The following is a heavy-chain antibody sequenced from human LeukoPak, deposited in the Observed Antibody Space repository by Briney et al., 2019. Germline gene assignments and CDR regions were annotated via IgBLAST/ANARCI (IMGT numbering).Heavy chain of an antibody. D-gene: IGHD6-13*01. CDR2: ISSDGSTK. CDR1: GFTFSSFG. V-gene: IGHV3-30*18. J-gene: IGHJ4*02. Sequence: TGGSLRLSCAASGFTFSSFGMSWVRQAPGKGLEWVAVISSDGSTKYSADSVKGRFSISRDASQNTLYLQVNSLRPEDTAVYYCAKETSSSSSWHYCDSWGQGTLVTVSS. CDR3: AKETSSSSSWHYCDS.